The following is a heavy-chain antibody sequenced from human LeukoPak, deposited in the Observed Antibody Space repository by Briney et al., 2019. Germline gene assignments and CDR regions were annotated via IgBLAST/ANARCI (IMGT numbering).Heavy chain of an antibody. D-gene: IGHD3-22*01. J-gene: IGHJ4*02. CDR1: GYTLTELS. Sequence: ASVKVSRKVSGYTLTELSMHWVRQAPGKGLEWMGGFDPEDGETIYAQKFQGRVTMTEDTSTDTAYMELSSLRSEDTAVYYCATPYDSSGYYQSFDYWGQGTLVTVSS. V-gene: IGHV1-24*01. CDR3: ATPYDSSGYYQSFDY. CDR2: FDPEDGET.